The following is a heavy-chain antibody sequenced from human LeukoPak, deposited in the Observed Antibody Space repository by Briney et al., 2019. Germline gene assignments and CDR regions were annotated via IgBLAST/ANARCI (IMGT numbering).Heavy chain of an antibody. Sequence: PGGSLRLSCVTSGFTFSSYWLEWVRQAPGKGLEWVANINQDGSLKNYVDSVKGRFTISRDNAKNSLYLQMSSLRAEDTAVYYCTKYPDNSGYSDYWGQGTLLTVSS. CDR2: INQDGSLK. CDR1: GFTFSSYW. J-gene: IGHJ4*02. CDR3: TKYPDNSGYSDY. D-gene: IGHD3-22*01. V-gene: IGHV3-7*01.